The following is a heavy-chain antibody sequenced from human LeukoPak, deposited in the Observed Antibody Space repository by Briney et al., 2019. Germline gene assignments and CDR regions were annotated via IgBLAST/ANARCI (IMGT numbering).Heavy chain of an antibody. CDR1: GGSISSGGYS. V-gene: IGHV4-30-2*01. Sequence: SETLSLTCAVSGGSISSGGYSWSWIRQPPGKGLEWIGYIYHSGSTYYNPSLKSRATISVDRSKNQFSLKLSSVTAADTAVYYCASQYYDLDYWGQGTLVTVSS. D-gene: IGHD3-22*01. J-gene: IGHJ4*02. CDR2: IYHSGST. CDR3: ASQYYDLDY.